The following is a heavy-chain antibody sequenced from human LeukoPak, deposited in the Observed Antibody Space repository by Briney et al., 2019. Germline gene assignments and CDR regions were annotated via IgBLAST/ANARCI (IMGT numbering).Heavy chain of an antibody. Sequence: ASVKVSCKASGGTFSSYAIGWVRQAPGQGLEWMGRTIPIFGTANYAQKFQGRVTITTDESTSTAYMELSSLRSEDTAVYYCARDRQTYGDYDPWGQGTLVTVSS. V-gene: IGHV1-69*05. CDR1: GGTFSSYA. CDR3: ARDRQTYGDYDP. D-gene: IGHD4-17*01. CDR2: TIPIFGTA. J-gene: IGHJ5*02.